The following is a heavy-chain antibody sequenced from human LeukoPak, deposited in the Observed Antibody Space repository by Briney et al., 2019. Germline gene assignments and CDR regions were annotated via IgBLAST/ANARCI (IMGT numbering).Heavy chain of an antibody. CDR3: ARLYYDRSVYYWFDP. J-gene: IGHJ5*02. Sequence: SETLSLTCTVSGGSISSTSYYWGWIRQATAKGLEWIGSIYYNGNPSYNPSLKSRLNIPVDTSRNQFSLKLSSATAADTAVYYCARLYYDRSVYYWFDPWGPGTLVTVSS. CDR2: IYYNGNP. V-gene: IGHV4-39*01. D-gene: IGHD3-22*01. CDR1: GGSISSTSYY.